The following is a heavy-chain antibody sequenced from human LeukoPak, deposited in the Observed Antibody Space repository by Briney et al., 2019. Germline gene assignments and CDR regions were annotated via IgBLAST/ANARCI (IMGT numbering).Heavy chain of an antibody. CDR3: ARVHQIVGATRDAWFDP. CDR1: GGSISSSSYY. Sequence: KASETLSLTCTVSGGSISSSSYYWGWIRQPPGKGLEWIGSIYYSGSTYYNPSLKSRVTISVDTSKNQFSLKLSSVTAADTAVYYCARVHQIVGATRDAWFDPWGQGTLVTVSS. J-gene: IGHJ5*02. V-gene: IGHV4-39*07. CDR2: IYYSGST. D-gene: IGHD1-26*01.